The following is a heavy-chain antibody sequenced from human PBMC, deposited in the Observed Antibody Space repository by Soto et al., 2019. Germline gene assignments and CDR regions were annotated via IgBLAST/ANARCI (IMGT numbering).Heavy chain of an antibody. CDR3: ARDADYGGSRGGMDV. CDR1: GGSLNNADYF. D-gene: IGHD4-17*01. CDR2: IYYSGST. J-gene: IGHJ6*02. V-gene: IGHV4-31*03. Sequence: QVHLEESGPGLMKPSETLSLICRVSGGSLNNADYFWSWIRHHPENGLEWIGYIYYSGSTRYNPSFKTRATLSIDTSKNQFSLRLNSVTVADTAVYFCARDADYGGSRGGMDVWGRGTTVTVSS.